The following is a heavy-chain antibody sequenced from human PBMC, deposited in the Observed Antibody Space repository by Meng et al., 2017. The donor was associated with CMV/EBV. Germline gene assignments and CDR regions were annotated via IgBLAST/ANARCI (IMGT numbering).Heavy chain of an antibody. CDR1: GFTFSDYY. Sequence: GESLKISCAASGFTFSDYYMSWVRQAPGKGLEWVSGISGSAGRTFYADSVKGRFTISRDISKSTLYLQMNSLRAEDSALYYCAKDLVIPLYSTPYYYGMDVWGQGTTVTVSS. D-gene: IGHD4-11*01. CDR2: ISGSAGRT. J-gene: IGHJ6*02. CDR3: AKDLVIPLYSTPYYYGMDV. V-gene: IGHV3-23*01.